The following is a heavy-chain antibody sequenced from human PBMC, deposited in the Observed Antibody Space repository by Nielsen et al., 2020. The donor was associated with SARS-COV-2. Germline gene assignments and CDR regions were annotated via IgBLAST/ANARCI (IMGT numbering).Heavy chain of an antibody. CDR2: IYSGGST. V-gene: IGHV3-53*04. CDR1: GFTVSSNY. J-gene: IGHJ5*02. CDR3: ARAQRVNNWFDP. Sequence: GESLKISCAASGFTVSSNYMSWVRQAPGKGLEWVSVIYSGGSTYYADSVKGRFTISRHNSKNTLYLQMNSLRAEDTAVYYCARAQRVNNWFDPWGQGTLVTVSS. D-gene: IGHD6-25*01.